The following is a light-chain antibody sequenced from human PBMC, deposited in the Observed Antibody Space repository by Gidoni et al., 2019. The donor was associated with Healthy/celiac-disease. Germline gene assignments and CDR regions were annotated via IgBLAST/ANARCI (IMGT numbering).Light chain of an antibody. CDR1: QSVSSY. V-gene: IGKV3-11*01. CDR3: QQRSNWLT. Sequence: EIVLTQSPATMSLYPGERATLSCRASQSVSSYLACYQQKPGQAPRLLLYDASNMATGIPARFSGSGSGTDFSLTISSLSPEDFAVYYCQQRSNWLTFGGGTKVEIK. CDR2: DAS. J-gene: IGKJ4*01.